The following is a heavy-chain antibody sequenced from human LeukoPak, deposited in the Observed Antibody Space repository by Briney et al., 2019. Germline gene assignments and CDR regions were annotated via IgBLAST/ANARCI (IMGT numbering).Heavy chain of an antibody. CDR1: GFTFSRYW. D-gene: IGHD6-19*01. Sequence: PGGSLRLSCAASGFTFSRYWMSWVRQAPGKGLEWVANIKEEGSEKYYVDSVKGRFTISRDNAKNSLYLQMNSLRAEDTAVYFCARGEGSGWFSRKWFDPWGQGTLVTVSS. CDR2: IKEEGSEK. CDR3: ARGEGSGWFSRKWFDP. J-gene: IGHJ5*02. V-gene: IGHV3-7*02.